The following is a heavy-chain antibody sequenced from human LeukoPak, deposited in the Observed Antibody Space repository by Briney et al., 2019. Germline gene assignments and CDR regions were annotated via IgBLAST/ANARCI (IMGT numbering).Heavy chain of an antibody. Sequence: GGSLRLSCAASGFTFSNYAMSWVRQAPGKGLEWVSAISGSGGSTYYADSVKGRFTISRDKSKNTLYLQMNSLRAEDTAVYYCAKDLSLYCGGDCYRNEFYFDYWGQGTLVTVSS. CDR2: ISGSGGST. CDR3: AKDLSLYCGGDCYRNEFYFDY. CDR1: GFTFSNYA. D-gene: IGHD2-21*02. J-gene: IGHJ4*02. V-gene: IGHV3-23*01.